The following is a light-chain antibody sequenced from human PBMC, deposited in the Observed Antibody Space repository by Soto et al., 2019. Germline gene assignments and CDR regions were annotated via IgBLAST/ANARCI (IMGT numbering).Light chain of an antibody. J-gene: IGKJ4*01. V-gene: IGKV3-11*01. Sequence: EIVLTQSPATLSLSPGERATLSCRASQSVSSYLAWYQQKPGQAPRLLIYDASNRATGIRARFSGSGSGTDFTLTISSLEPEDFAVYYCQQRSNWLTFGGGTKVESK. CDR1: QSVSSY. CDR3: QQRSNWLT. CDR2: DAS.